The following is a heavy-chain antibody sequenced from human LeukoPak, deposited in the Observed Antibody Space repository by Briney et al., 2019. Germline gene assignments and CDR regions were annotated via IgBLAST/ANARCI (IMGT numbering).Heavy chain of an antibody. J-gene: IGHJ4*02. Sequence: GGSLRLSCAASGFTFSSYSMNWVRQAPGKGLEWVSSISSSRSYIYYADSVKGRFTISRDNAKNSLYLQMNSLRAEDTAVYYCARDSRHRYCSSTSCPPWIDYWGQGTLVTVSS. CDR3: ARDSRHRYCSSTSCPPWIDY. CDR2: ISSSRSYI. V-gene: IGHV3-21*01. CDR1: GFTFSSYS. D-gene: IGHD2-2*01.